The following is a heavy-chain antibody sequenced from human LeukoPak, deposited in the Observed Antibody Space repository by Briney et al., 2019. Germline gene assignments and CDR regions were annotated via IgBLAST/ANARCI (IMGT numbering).Heavy chain of an antibody. V-gene: IGHV1-18*01. Sequence: ASVKVSCKASGYTFTSYGIRWVRQPPAQGLEWMGWSRTYNGNTNYAQKLQGRVTMTADTSTSTAYMELRGVRVADTAVYYCARDVSDFWSFSKYYYMDVWGKGTTVTVSS. J-gene: IGHJ6*03. CDR1: GYTFTSYG. CDR2: SRTYNGNT. CDR3: ARDVSDFWSFSKYYYMDV. D-gene: IGHD3-3*01.